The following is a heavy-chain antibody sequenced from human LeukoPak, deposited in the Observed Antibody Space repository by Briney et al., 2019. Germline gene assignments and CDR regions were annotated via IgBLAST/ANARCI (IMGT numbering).Heavy chain of an antibody. CDR3: ARDETDSSGWGFDP. CDR1: GFTFSNYW. D-gene: IGHD6-19*01. V-gene: IGHV3-74*01. Sequence: GGSLRLSCAASGFTFSNYWMHWVRQAPGKGLVWVSRINSDGSTTSYADSVKGRFTISRDNAKNTLYLQMNSLRAEDTAVYYCARDETDSSGWGFDPWGQGTLVTVSS. CDR2: INSDGSTT. J-gene: IGHJ5*02.